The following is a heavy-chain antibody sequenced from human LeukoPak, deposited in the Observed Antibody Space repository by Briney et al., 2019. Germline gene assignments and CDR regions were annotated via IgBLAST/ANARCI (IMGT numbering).Heavy chain of an antibody. CDR2: INPNSGGT. CDR3: ARGRLRAVAGRTSDY. Sequence: ASVKVSCKASGCTFTGYYMHWVRQAPGQGPEWMGWINPNSGGTNYAQKFQGRVTMTRDTSISTVYMELSRLRSDDTAVYYCARGRLRAVAGRTSDYWGQGTLVTVSS. D-gene: IGHD6-19*01. V-gene: IGHV1-2*02. J-gene: IGHJ4*02. CDR1: GCTFTGYY.